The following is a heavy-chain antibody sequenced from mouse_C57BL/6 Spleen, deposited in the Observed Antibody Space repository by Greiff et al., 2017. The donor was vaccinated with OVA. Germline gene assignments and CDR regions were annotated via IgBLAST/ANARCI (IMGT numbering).Heavy chain of an antibody. CDR2: ISSGSSTI. Sequence: EVKVVESGGGLVKPGGSLTLSCAASGFTFSDYGMHWVRQAPEKGLEWVAYISSGSSTIYYADTVKGRFTISRGNAKNTLFLQMTSLRSEDTAMYYCARGGLRRRAWFAYWGQGTLVTVSA. CDR1: GFTFSDYG. D-gene: IGHD2-4*01. V-gene: IGHV5-17*01. CDR3: ARGGLRRRAWFAY. J-gene: IGHJ3*01.